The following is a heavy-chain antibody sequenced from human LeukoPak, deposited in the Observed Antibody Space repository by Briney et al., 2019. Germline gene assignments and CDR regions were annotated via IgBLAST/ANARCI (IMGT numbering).Heavy chain of an antibody. CDR2: ISSSGSTI. CDR3: ASYSTSGDYFDY. J-gene: IGHJ4*02. Sequence: PGGSLRLSCAASGFTFSDYYMSWIRQAPGKGLEWVSYISSSGSTIYYADSVNGRFTISRDSAKNSLYLQMNSLRAEDTAVYYCASYSTSGDYFDYWGQGTLVTVSS. D-gene: IGHD2-2*01. V-gene: IGHV3-11*04. CDR1: GFTFSDYY.